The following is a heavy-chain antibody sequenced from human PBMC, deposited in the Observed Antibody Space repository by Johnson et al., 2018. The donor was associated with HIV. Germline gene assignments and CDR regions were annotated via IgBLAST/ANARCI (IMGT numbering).Heavy chain of an antibody. D-gene: IGHD3-22*01. CDR2: IKQDGSEK. CDR3: AREVYYDSSGYYVDAFDI. Sequence: VQLVESGGGLVQPGGSLRLSRAASGFTFSSYWMSWVRQAPGKGLEWVANIKQDGSEKYYVDSVKGRFTISRDNAKNSLYLQMNSLRAEDTAVYYCAREVYYDSSGYYVDAFDIWGQGTMVTVSS. V-gene: IGHV3-7*01. J-gene: IGHJ3*02. CDR1: GFTFSSYW.